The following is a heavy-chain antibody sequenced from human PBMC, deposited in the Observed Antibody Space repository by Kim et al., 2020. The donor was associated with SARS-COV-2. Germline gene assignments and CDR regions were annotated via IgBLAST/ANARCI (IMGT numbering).Heavy chain of an antibody. Sequence: KFQGRVTITADESASTAYMELSSLRSEDTAVYYCARDPRDQLLYPNWFDPWGQGTLVTVSS. J-gene: IGHJ5*02. D-gene: IGHD2-2*02. V-gene: IGHV1-69*01. CDR3: ARDPRDQLLYPNWFDP.